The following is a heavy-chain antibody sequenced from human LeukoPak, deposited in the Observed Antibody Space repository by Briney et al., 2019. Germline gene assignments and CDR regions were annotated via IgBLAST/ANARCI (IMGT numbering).Heavy chain of an antibody. CDR1: GFTFTTNA. J-gene: IGHJ4*02. V-gene: IGHV3-53*01. CDR3: ARGLTGD. D-gene: IGHD7-27*01. CDR2: IYSGGST. Sequence: GGSLSLSCAASGFTFTTNAMSWVRQAPGTGLAWVSVIYSGGSTYYADSVKGRFTHSRDNSKNTQYLQMNSLRAEDTAVYYCARGLTGDWGQGTLVTVSS.